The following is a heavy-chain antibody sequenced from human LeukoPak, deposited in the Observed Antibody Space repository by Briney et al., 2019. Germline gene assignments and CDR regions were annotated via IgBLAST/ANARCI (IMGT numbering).Heavy chain of an antibody. CDR2: IYSSGST. Sequence: SQTLSLTCTVSGDSMNSGSYFWNWIRQPAGKGLEFIGHIYSSGSTHYNPSLKSRVTISVDTSKNQISLKLSSMTAADTAVYYCARDSSGAFDIWGQGTMVTVSS. J-gene: IGHJ3*02. CDR1: GDSMNSGSYF. CDR3: ARDSSGAFDI. D-gene: IGHD6-25*01. V-gene: IGHV4-61*09.